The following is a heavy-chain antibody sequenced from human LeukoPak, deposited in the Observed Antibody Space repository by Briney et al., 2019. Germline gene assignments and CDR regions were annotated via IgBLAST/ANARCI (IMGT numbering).Heavy chain of an antibody. CDR2: VSGSGGNT. V-gene: IGHV3-23*01. D-gene: IGHD5-12*01. J-gene: IGHJ4*02. Sequence: GGCLRLSCAASGFTFSSYGMSWVRRAPGKGPEWVSGVSGSGGNTYYADSAKGRFTISRDNLQNTLYLQMNTLRAEDTAVYYCAKVVSGYHFDYWGQGTLVTVSS. CDR1: GFTFSSYG. CDR3: AKVVSGYHFDY.